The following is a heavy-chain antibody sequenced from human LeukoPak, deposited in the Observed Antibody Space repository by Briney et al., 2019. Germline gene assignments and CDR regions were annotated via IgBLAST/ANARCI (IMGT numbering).Heavy chain of an antibody. J-gene: IGHJ4*02. CDR2: INHSGST. CDR3: ARHPLPRWGFDY. D-gene: IGHD1-26*01. Sequence: PSETLSLTCAVYGGSFSAYYWSWIRQPPGKGLEWIGEINHSGSTNYNPSLKSRVTISVDTSKNQFSLKLSSVTAADTAVYYCARHPLPRWGFDYWGQGTLVTVSS. CDR1: GGSFSAYY. V-gene: IGHV4-34*01.